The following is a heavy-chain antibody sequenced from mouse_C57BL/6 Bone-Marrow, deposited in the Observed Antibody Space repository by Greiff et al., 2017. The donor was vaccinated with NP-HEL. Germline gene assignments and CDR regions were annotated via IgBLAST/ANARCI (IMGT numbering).Heavy chain of an antibody. V-gene: IGHV5-4*01. CDR1: GFTFSSYA. CDR2: ISDGGSYT. CDR3: ARVDYGSSWSDWYFDV. J-gene: IGHJ1*03. Sequence: EVQLVESGGGLVRPGGSLKLSCAASGFTFSSYAMSWVRQTPEKRLEWVATISDGGSYTYYPDNVKGRFTISRDNAKNNLYLQMSLLKSEDTAMYYCARVDYGSSWSDWYFDVWGTGTTVTVSS. D-gene: IGHD1-1*01.